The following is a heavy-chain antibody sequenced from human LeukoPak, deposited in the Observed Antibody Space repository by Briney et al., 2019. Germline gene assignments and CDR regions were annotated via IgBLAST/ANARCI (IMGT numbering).Heavy chain of an antibody. CDR1: GGSFSDYY. CDR3: ARRRHFSSHRDY. Sequence: NPSETLSLTCVIYGGSFSDYYWSWIREPPGKGLEWIGEIDHSGSTNCNPSLKSRVTISIDASKNQFSLRLSSVTAADTAVYYCARRRHFSSHRDYWGQGTLVTVSS. CDR2: IDHSGST. V-gene: IGHV4-34*01. J-gene: IGHJ4*02. D-gene: IGHD6-13*01.